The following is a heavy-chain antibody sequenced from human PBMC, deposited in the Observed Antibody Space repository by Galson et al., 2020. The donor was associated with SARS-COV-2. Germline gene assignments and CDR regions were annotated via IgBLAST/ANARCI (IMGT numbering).Heavy chain of an antibody. J-gene: IGHJ6*02. CDR1: GGSFSGYY. CDR2: INHSGST. D-gene: IGHD6-13*01. CDR3: ARGRIAAAGLGNYYYYGMDV. Sequence: SETLSPTCAVYGGSFSGYYWSWIRQPPGKGLEWIGEINHSGSTNYNPSLKSRVTISVDTSKNQFSLKLSSVTAADTAVYYCARGRIAAAGLGNYYYYGMDVWGQGTTVTVSS. V-gene: IGHV4-34*01.